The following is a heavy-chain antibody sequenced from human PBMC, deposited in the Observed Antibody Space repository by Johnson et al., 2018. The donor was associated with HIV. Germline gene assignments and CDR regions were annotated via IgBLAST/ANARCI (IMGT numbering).Heavy chain of an antibody. D-gene: IGHD3-22*01. CDR2: ISYDGSNK. Sequence: QVQLVESGGGVVQPGRSLRLSCAASGFTFSSYGMHWVRQAPGKGLEWVAVISYDGSNKYYPDSVKGRFTISRENAKNSLYLQMNSLRAGDTAVYYCARGPPYYDSSGGYAFDIWGQGTVVAVSS. CDR3: ARGPPYYDSSGGYAFDI. V-gene: IGHV3-33*05. J-gene: IGHJ3*02. CDR1: GFTFSSYG.